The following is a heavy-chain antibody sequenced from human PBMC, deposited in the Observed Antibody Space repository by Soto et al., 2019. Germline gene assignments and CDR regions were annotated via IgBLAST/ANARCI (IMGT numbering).Heavy chain of an antibody. CDR1: GGSISSGDYY. J-gene: IGHJ3*02. CDR2: IYYSGST. CDR3: ARRRWVPYDAFDI. V-gene: IGHV4-30-4*01. D-gene: IGHD4-17*01. Sequence: QVQLQESGPGLVKPSQTLSLTCTVSGGSISSGDYYWSWIRQPPGKGLEWIGYIYYSGSTYYNPSLKSRVTISVDMSKNQFSLKLSSMTAADTAVYYCARRRWVPYDAFDIWGQGTMVTVSS.